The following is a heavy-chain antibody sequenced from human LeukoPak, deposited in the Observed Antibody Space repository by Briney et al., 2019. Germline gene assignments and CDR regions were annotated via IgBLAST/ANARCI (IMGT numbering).Heavy chain of an antibody. Sequence: ASVKVSSKASGYTFTSYDINWVRQATGQGLEWMGWMNPNSGNTGYAQKFQGRVTMTRNTSISTAYMELSSLRSEDTAVYYCARDYGDYSGFDPWGQGTLVTVSS. CDR1: GYTFTSYD. V-gene: IGHV1-8*01. D-gene: IGHD4-17*01. CDR2: MNPNSGNT. J-gene: IGHJ5*02. CDR3: ARDYGDYSGFDP.